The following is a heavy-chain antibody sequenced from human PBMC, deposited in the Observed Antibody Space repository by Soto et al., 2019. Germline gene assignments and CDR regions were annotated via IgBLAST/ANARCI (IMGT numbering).Heavy chain of an antibody. CDR2: INAGNGNT. CDR1: GYTFTRYA. D-gene: IGHD6-19*01. Sequence: GQLVQSGAEVKKPGASVKVSCKASGYTFTRYAMHWVRQAPGQRLEWMGWINAGNGNTKYSQKFQGRVTITRDTSASTAYMELSSLRSEDTTVYYCARDLGGWTDYWGQGTLGTVSS. V-gene: IGHV1-3*01. J-gene: IGHJ4*02. CDR3: ARDLGGWTDY.